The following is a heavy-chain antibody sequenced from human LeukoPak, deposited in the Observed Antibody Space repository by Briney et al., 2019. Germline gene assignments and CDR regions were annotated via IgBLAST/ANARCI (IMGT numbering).Heavy chain of an antibody. J-gene: IGHJ4*02. D-gene: IGHD5-12*01. CDR1: GFTFDTYP. CDR3: ARGPGYGHYFDY. Sequence: QAGGPLRLSCAAAGFTFDTYPMNWVRQAPGRGLEWISYISSNRDTIYYAASVKGRFTISRDNARYSLYLQMNSLRDEDTAVYYCARGPGYGHYFDYWGQGALVTVSS. CDR2: ISSNRDTI. V-gene: IGHV3-48*02.